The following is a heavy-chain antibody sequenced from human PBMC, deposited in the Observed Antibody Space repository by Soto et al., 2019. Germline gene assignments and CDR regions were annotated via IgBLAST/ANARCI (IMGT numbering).Heavy chain of an antibody. CDR3: AKGPFAPGGVDY. V-gene: IGHV3-23*01. D-gene: IGHD1-26*01. CDR2: ISVSGGST. Sequence: GGSLRLSCAASGFTFSSYAMIWVRQAPGKGLDWVSAISVSGGSTYYADSVKGRFTISRDNSKNTLYLQMNSLRAEDTAVYYCAKGPFAPGGVDYWGQGTMVTVSS. J-gene: IGHJ4*02. CDR1: GFTFSSYA.